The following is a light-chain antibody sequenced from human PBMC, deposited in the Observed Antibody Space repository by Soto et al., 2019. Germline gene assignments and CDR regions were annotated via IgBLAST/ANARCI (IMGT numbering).Light chain of an antibody. CDR1: QSISNW. CDR2: KAS. CDR3: QQSWT. Sequence: DIQMTQSPSTLSASVGDRVTITCRASQSISNWLAWYQQKPGKAPKLLIYKASSLESGVPSRFSGSGSGTEFTLTISSLQPDDFATYYCQQSWTFGQGNKVEIK. V-gene: IGKV1-5*03. J-gene: IGKJ1*01.